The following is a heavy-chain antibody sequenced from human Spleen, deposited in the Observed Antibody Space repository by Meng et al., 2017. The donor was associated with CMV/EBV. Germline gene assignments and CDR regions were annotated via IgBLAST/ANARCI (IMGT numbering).Heavy chain of an antibody. V-gene: IGHV3-13*03. D-gene: IGHD3-3*01. CDR1: GFTFSSYD. Sequence: GESLKISCAACGFTFSSYDMHWVRQATGKGLEWVSAIGTAGDTYYPGSVKGQFTISRDNSKNTLYLQMNSLRAEDTAVYYCAKDPAVLRFLEKYYFDFWGQGTLVTVSS. CDR3: AKDPAVLRFLEKYYFDF. CDR2: IGTAGDT. J-gene: IGHJ4*02.